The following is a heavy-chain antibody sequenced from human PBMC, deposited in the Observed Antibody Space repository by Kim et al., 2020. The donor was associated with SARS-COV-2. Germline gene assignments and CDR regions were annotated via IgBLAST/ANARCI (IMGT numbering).Heavy chain of an antibody. CDR3: AREGSVTIFGVVSKTYFNY. CDR1: GFTFSTYE. Sequence: GGSLRLSCAASGFTFSTYEMNWVRQAPGKGLEWVSYISSSGTTVYYADSVQGRFTISRDNAKNSLSLQMNSLRAEDTAVYYCAREGSVTIFGVVSKTYFNYWGQGTLVAVSS. CDR2: ISSSGTTV. V-gene: IGHV3-48*03. D-gene: IGHD3-3*01. J-gene: IGHJ4*02.